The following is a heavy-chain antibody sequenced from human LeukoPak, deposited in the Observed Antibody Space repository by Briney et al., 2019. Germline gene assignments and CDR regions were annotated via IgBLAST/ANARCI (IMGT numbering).Heavy chain of an antibody. J-gene: IGHJ4*02. CDR2: IGTAGDT. CDR3: ARGYCSGGSCLYYFDY. D-gene: IGHD2-15*01. CDR1: GFTFSSYD. V-gene: IGHV3-13*01. Sequence: GGSLRLSCADSGFTFSSYDMHWVRQATGKGLEWVSAIGTAGDTYYPGSVKGRFTISRENAKNSLYLQMNSLRAGDTAVYYCARGYCSGGSCLYYFDYWGQGTLVTVSS.